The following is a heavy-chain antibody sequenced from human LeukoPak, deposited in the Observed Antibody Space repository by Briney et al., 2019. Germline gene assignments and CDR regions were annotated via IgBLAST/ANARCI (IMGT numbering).Heavy chain of an antibody. CDR3: ARGQKYRNGYTVTELGSGYFAY. J-gene: IGHJ4*02. CDR1: GGSFSGYY. D-gene: IGHD5-18*01. Sequence: SETLSLTCAVYGGSFSGYYWSWIRQPPGKGLEWIGEINHSGSTNYNPSLKSRVTISVDTSKNQFSLTLGSVTTADTAVYYCARGQKYRNGYTVTELGSGYFAYWGQGTLVTVSS. V-gene: IGHV4-34*01. CDR2: INHSGST.